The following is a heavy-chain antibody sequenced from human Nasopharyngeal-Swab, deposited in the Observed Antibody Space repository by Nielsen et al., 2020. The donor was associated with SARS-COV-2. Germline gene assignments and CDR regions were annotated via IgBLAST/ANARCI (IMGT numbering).Heavy chain of an antibody. CDR2: ISGSGGST. CDR3: AKAFTATTFIPLTDYYYGMDV. V-gene: IGHV3-23*01. CDR1: GLSFSNYA. J-gene: IGHJ6*02. D-gene: IGHD1-1*01. Sequence: GESLKISCVASGLSFSNYAMTWVRQAPGKGLEWVSTISGSGGSTYYTDSVKGRFTISRDNSKNTLYLQMNSLRAEDTAVYYCAKAFTATTFIPLTDYYYGMDVWGQGTTVTVSS.